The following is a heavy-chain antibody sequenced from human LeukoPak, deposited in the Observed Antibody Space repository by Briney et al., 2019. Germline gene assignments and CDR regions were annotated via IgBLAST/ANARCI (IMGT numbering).Heavy chain of an antibody. D-gene: IGHD1-1*01. CDR1: GGSFSDYW. CDR2: VNHSGRT. Sequence: SETLSLTCAVYGGSFSDYWWTWIRQSPGKGLEWIGEVNHSGRTNYNPSLKSRVSISVDRSKKQFSLKLTSVTAADTALYYCARGGTTGTTHYYYYMDVWGKGTTVTVSS. J-gene: IGHJ6*03. V-gene: IGHV4-34*01. CDR3: ARGGTTGTTHYYYYMDV.